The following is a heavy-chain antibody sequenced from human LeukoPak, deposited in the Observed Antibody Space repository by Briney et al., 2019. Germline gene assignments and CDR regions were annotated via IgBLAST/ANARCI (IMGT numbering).Heavy chain of an antibody. V-gene: IGHV3-48*03. CDR3: AKEGYYDSRYDY. D-gene: IGHD3-22*01. Sequence: GGSLRLSCAASGFTFSSYEMNWVRQAPGKGLEWVSYISSSGSTIYYADSVKGRFTISRDNAKNTLYLQMNSLRAEDTAVYYCAKEGYYDSRYDYWGQGTLVTVSS. J-gene: IGHJ4*02. CDR2: ISSSGSTI. CDR1: GFTFSSYE.